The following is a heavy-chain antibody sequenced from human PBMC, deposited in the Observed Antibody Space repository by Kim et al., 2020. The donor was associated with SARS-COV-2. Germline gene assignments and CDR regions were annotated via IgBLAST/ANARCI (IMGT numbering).Heavy chain of an antibody. CDR3: ARYSGSRGRGAFDI. Sequence: SETLSLTCTVSGGSVSSGTYYWSWIRQPPGKGLEYIGYIYYSGSTNYNSSLNSRVTISLDTSKNQFSLKLNSVTAADTAVYYCARYSGSRGRGAFDIWGQGTMVTVSS. D-gene: IGHD1-26*01. V-gene: IGHV4-61*01. J-gene: IGHJ3*02. CDR2: IYYSGST. CDR1: GGSVSSGTYY.